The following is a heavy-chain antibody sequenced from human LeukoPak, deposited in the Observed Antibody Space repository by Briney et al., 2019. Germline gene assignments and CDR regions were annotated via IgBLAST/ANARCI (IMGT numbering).Heavy chain of an antibody. D-gene: IGHD3-22*01. Sequence: PSETLSLTCSVSGGSISSYYWSWIRQPPGEGLEWIGYIYYSGSTKYNPSLKSRVTISVDTSKSQFSLRLSSVTAADTAVYYCARSYSASYDSPAGWFDPWGQGTLVTVSS. V-gene: IGHV4-59*08. J-gene: IGHJ5*02. CDR2: IYYSGST. CDR3: ARSYSASYDSPAGWFDP. CDR1: GGSISSYY.